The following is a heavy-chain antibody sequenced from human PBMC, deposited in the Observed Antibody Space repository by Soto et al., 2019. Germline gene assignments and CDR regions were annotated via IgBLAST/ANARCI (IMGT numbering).Heavy chain of an antibody. J-gene: IGHJ5*02. V-gene: IGHV4-30-2*01. D-gene: IGHD2-2*01. CDR1: GGSISSGGYS. Sequence: QLQLQESGSGRVKPSQTLSLTCAVSGGSISSGGYSWSWIRQPPGKGLEWIGYIYHSGSTSYNPSLKSRVTISVDRSKNQFSLKLSSVTAADTAVYYCARVPDRWGQGTLVTVSS. CDR2: IYHSGST. CDR3: ARVPDR.